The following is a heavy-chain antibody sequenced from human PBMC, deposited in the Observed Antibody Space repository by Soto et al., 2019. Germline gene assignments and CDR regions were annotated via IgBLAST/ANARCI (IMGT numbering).Heavy chain of an antibody. CDR1: GFTFSSYG. CDR2: ISYDGSNK. V-gene: IGHV3-30*18. D-gene: IGHD1-1*01. Sequence: SLRLSCAASGFTFSSYGMHWVRQAPCKGLEWVAVISYDGSNKYYADSVQGRFTISRDNSKNTLYLQMNSLRAEDTAVYYCAKGVDWNDRYYYGMDVWGQATTVTVSS. CDR3: AKGVDWNDRYYYGMDV. J-gene: IGHJ6*02.